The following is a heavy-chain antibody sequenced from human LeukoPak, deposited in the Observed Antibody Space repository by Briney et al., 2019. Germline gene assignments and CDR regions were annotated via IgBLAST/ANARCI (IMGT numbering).Heavy chain of an antibody. J-gene: IGHJ4*02. CDR3: AKRTITMIVF. V-gene: IGHV3-30*18. Sequence: GGSLRLSCAASGFTFSSYGMHWVRQAPGKGPEWVAVISYDGSNKYYADSVKGRFTISRDNSKNTLYLQMNSLRAEDTAVYYCAKRTITMIVFGGQGTLVTVSS. CDR2: ISYDGSNK. D-gene: IGHD3-22*01. CDR1: GFTFSSYG.